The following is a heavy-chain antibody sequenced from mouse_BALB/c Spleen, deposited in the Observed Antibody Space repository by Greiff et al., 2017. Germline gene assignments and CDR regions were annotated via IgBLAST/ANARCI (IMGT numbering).Heavy chain of an antibody. CDR2: IYPGNSDT. Sequence: EVQLQQSGTVLARPGASVKMSCKASGYSFTSYWMHWVKQRPGQGLEWIGAIYPGNSDTSYNQKFKGKAKLTAVTSASTAYMELSSLTNEDSAVYYCTETYYGYAGFDYWGQGTTLTVSS. CDR1: GYSFTSYW. CDR3: TETYYGYAGFDY. V-gene: IGHV1-5*01. D-gene: IGHD1-2*01. J-gene: IGHJ2*01.